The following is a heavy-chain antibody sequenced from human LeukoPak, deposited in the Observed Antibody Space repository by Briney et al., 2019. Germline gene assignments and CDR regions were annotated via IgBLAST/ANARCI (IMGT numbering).Heavy chain of an antibody. CDR1: GYTFTSYY. CDR2: INPSGGST. Sequence: GASVKVSCKASGYTFTSYYMHWVRQAPGLGLEWMGIINPSGGSTSYAQKFQGRVTMTRDTSTSTVYMELSSLRSEDTAVYYCARDLGIAASGNYFDYWGQGTLVTVSS. CDR3: ARDLGIAASGNYFDY. J-gene: IGHJ4*02. V-gene: IGHV1-46*01. D-gene: IGHD6-13*01.